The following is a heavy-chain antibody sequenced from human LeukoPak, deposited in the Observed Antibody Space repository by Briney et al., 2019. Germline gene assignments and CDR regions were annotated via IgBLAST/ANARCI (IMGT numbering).Heavy chain of an antibody. CDR1: GFTLSSYE. CDR3: VRDRDDMATIDY. J-gene: IGHJ4*02. D-gene: IGHD5-24*01. V-gene: IGHV3-48*03. CDR2: ISSSGSTI. Sequence: PGGSLRLSCAASGFTLSSYEMNWVRQAPGKGLEWVSYISSSGSTIYYADSVKGRFTISRDNAKNSLYLQMNSLGAEDTAVYYCVRDRDDMATIDYWGQGTLVTVSS.